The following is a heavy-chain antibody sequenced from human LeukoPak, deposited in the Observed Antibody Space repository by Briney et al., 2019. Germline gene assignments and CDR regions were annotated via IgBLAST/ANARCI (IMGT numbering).Heavy chain of an antibody. V-gene: IGHV5-51*01. CDR3: ARPPSRGYSSSFEY. D-gene: IGHD2-2*03. CDR1: GYSLPTYW. CDR2: IYPDESNI. J-gene: IGHJ4*02. Sequence: GESLKISCKGSGYSLPTYWIAWVRQMPGKGLEGRGIIYPDESNIRYSPSFQGQATISADKSISTAYLQWSSLKASDTAMYYCARPPSRGYSSSFEYWGQGTLVTVSS.